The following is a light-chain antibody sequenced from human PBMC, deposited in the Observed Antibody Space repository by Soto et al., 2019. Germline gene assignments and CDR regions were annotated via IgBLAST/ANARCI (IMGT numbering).Light chain of an antibody. CDR1: QGISTW. V-gene: IGKV1-12*01. CDR3: QQTHPFLPLS. J-gene: IGKJ4*01. CDR2: SSS. Sequence: DIQMTQSPSSVSASVGDRVTISGRASQGISTWLAWYQQQPGKAPKLLISSSSSLHSGVTSRFSGGGSDTQFTLFISSLQPEDSATYYCQQTHPFLPLSFGGGTKVEIK.